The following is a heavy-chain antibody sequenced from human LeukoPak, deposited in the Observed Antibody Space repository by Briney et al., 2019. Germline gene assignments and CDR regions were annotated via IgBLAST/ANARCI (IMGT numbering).Heavy chain of an antibody. Sequence: GGSLRLSCAASEFTFITYFMRWVRQAPGKGLEWVSSICAFGCSTYYADSVKGRFTISRDNSGNMLHLQMNSLRVEDTAVYYCAKPLTTSPSGSGSFQTDFDCWGQGTLVTVSS. V-gene: IGHV3-23*01. CDR1: EFTFITYF. D-gene: IGHD3-10*01. CDR3: AKPLTTSPSGSGSFQTDFDC. CDR2: ICAFGCST. J-gene: IGHJ4*02.